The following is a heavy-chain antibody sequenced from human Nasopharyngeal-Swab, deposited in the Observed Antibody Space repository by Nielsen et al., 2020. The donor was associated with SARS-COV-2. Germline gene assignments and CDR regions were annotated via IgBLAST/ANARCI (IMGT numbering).Heavy chain of an antibody. D-gene: IGHD4-17*01. J-gene: IGHJ6*02. CDR1: GGTFSSYA. Sequence: SVKVSCKASGGTFSSYAISWVRQAPGQGLEWKGGIIPIFGTANYAQKFQGRVTITADESTSTAYMELSSLRSEDTAVYYCARDGTTSQTSYYYYGMDVWGQGTTVTVSS. CDR2: IIPIFGTA. CDR3: ARDGTTSQTSYYYYGMDV. V-gene: IGHV1-69*13.